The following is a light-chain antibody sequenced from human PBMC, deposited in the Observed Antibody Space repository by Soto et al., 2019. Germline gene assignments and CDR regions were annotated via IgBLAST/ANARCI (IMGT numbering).Light chain of an antibody. V-gene: IGLV2-14*01. J-gene: IGLJ1*01. CDR2: EVT. Sequence: QSVLTQPASVSGSPGQSITISCTGSSSDVGAYNFVSWYQHHPGKAPKLILYEVTTRPSGVSSRFSGSKSGNTASLTISGLQADDEANYYCSSYTSSNTPSVFGTGTKVTVL. CDR1: SSDVGAYNF. CDR3: SSYTSSNTPSV.